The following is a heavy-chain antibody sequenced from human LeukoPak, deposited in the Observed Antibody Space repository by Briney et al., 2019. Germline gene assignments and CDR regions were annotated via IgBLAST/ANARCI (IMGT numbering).Heavy chain of an antibody. J-gene: IGHJ5*02. CDR3: ARVGDSGSYDKNWFDP. V-gene: IGHV1-46*01. CDR2: INPSGGST. Sequence: ASVKVSCKASGYTFTSYYMHWVRQAPGQGLEWMGIINPSGGSTSYAQKFQGRVTMTRDMSTSTVYMELSSLRSEDTAVYYYARVGDSGSYDKNWFDPWGQGTLVTVSS. CDR1: GYTFTSYY. D-gene: IGHD1-26*01.